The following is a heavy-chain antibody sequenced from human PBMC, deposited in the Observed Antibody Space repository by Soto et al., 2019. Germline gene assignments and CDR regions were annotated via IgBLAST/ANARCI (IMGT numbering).Heavy chain of an antibody. CDR2: INPGDGST. V-gene: IGHV1-46*01. CDR1: GYTFTSYY. J-gene: IGHJ4*02. CDR3: AGSSVQSRPIDY. D-gene: IGHD3-10*02. Sequence: ASVKVSCKSYGYTFTSYYMHWVRQAPGQGLEWMGIINPGDGSTSYPQKFQGRVTMTRDTSTSTVYMELSSLRSEDTAVYFCAGSSVQSRPIDYWGQGTQVTVSS.